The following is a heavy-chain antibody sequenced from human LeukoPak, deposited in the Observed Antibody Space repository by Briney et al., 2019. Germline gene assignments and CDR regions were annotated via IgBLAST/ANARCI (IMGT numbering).Heavy chain of an antibody. CDR2: INPGNGDT. CDR1: GYTFTNYA. V-gene: IGHV1-3*01. CDR3: AKERWHCRVNCYSVYYYALDV. Sequence: ASVKVSCKGSGYTFTNYAVHWVRQAPGQRLEWLGWINPGNGDTKYSQNFQGRVTVTSDTSAATAYVELNSLTSEDTAVYYCAKERWHCRVNCYSVYYYALDVWGQGTTVTVSS. D-gene: IGHD2-15*01. J-gene: IGHJ6*02.